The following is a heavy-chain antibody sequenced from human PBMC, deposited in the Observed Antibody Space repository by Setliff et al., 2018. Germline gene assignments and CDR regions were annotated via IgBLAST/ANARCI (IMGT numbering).Heavy chain of an antibody. CDR2: IYPGDSDA. CDR1: GYTFTNYW. V-gene: IGHV5-51*01. CDR3: ARLATDYGDYESLNYLDY. J-gene: IGHJ4*02. D-gene: IGHD4-17*01. Sequence: GESLKISCKSSGYTFTNYWIGWVRQMPGKGLEWMGIIYPGDSDARYSPSFQGQVTISADKSISTAYLQWSSLKASDTAMYYCARLATDYGDYESLNYLDYWGQGTLVTVSS.